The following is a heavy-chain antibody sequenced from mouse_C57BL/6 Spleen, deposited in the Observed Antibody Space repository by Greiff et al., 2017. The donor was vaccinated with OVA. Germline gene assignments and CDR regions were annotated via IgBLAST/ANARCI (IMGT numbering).Heavy chain of an antibody. CDR2: INPNNGGT. V-gene: IGHV1-22*01. D-gene: IGHD3-1*01. CDR3: ARQLCYRKAFEY. CDR1: GYTFTDYY. J-gene: IGHJ4*01. Sequence: EVQLQQSGPELVKPGASVKMSCKASGYTFTDYYMHWVKQSPGKSLEWIGYINPNNGGTSYNQKFNGKATLTVHKSSCTAYMQLRRLTSEDSAVYFCARQLCYRKAFEYWGQGTSVTVSA.